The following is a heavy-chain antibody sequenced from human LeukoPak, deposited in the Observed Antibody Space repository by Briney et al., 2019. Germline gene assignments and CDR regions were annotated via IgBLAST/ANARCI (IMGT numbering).Heavy chain of an antibody. Sequence: GVSLRLSCAASGVSFSGYAMSWVRQAPGKGLEWVSTITDSGGRTFYADSVKGRVTISRDNSKNTLYLQMNSLRAEDTALYYCAKGGRSSTYTFDIWGQGTMVTVSS. CDR1: GVSFSGYA. D-gene: IGHD3-16*01. CDR3: AKGGRSSTYTFDI. V-gene: IGHV3-23*01. CDR2: ITDSGGRT. J-gene: IGHJ3*02.